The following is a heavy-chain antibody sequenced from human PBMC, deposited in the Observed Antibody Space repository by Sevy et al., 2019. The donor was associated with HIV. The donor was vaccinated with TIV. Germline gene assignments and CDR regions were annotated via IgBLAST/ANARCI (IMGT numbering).Heavy chain of an antibody. CDR3: AKDGTLLSYWYGEFDY. J-gene: IGHJ4*02. CDR2: ISNSGANT. CDR1: GFTFSNYG. Sequence: GGSLRLSCAASGFTFSNYGMHWVRQAPGKGLEWVSGISNSGANTYYADSVRGRFTVSRDNSKNTAYMQLNSLKAEDTAIYYCAKDGTLLSYWYGEFDYWGQGTLVTVSS. D-gene: IGHD2-8*02. V-gene: IGHV3-23*01.